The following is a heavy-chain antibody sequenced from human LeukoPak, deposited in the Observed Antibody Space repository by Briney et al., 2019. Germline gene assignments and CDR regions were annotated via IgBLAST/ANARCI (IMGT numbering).Heavy chain of an antibody. CDR3: ARARSPSSGYLLRDHNWFDP. Sequence: SVKVSCKASGYTFTSYAISWVRQAPGQGLEWMGGVIPIFGTENYAQKFQGRVTITTDESTSTAYMELSSLRSEDTAVYYCARARSPSSGYLLRDHNWFDPWGQGTLVTVSS. CDR1: GYTFTSYA. D-gene: IGHD3-22*01. J-gene: IGHJ5*02. CDR2: VIPIFGTE. V-gene: IGHV1-69*05.